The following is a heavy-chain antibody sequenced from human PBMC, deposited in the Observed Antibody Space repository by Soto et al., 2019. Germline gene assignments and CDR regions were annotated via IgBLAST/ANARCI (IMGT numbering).Heavy chain of an antibody. J-gene: IGHJ4*02. Sequence: PGGSLRLSCAASGFTFSSYGMHWVRQAPGKGLEWVAVISYDGSNKYYADSVKGRFTISRDNSKNTLYLQMNSLRAEDTAVYYCAKGPMTRIAVAGYFDYWGQGTLVTVSS. V-gene: IGHV3-30*18. CDR3: AKGPMTRIAVAGYFDY. CDR2: ISYDGSNK. D-gene: IGHD6-19*01. CDR1: GFTFSSYG.